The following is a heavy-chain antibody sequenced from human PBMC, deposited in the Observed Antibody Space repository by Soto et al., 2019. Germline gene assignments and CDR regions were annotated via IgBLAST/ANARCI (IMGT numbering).Heavy chain of an antibody. CDR3: ARDGPYYYASRMAV. D-gene: IGHD3-10*01. CDR2: LHSGGDT. J-gene: IGHJ6*02. Sequence: EVQLVESGGGLVQPGGSLRLSCVASGIPVSINYMTWVRQAPGKGLEWVSVLHSGGDTYYANSVKGRFTISRHDSTNTVFLQIHSLTAEDTAVYYCARDGPYYYASRMAVWGQGTTVTVSS. V-gene: IGHV3-53*04. CDR1: GIPVSINY.